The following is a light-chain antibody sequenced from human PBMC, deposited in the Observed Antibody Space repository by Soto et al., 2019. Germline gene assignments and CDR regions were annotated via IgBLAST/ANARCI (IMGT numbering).Light chain of an antibody. J-gene: IGKJ1*01. CDR3: QQYNSYSWT. V-gene: IGKV1-5*01. CDR1: QSISSW. Sequence: DIQLTQSPSFLSASVGDRVTNTCRASQSISSWLAWYQQKPGKAPKLLIYDASSLESGVPSRFSGSGSGTEFTLTISSLQPDDFATHYCQQYNSYSWTFGQGTKVDI. CDR2: DAS.